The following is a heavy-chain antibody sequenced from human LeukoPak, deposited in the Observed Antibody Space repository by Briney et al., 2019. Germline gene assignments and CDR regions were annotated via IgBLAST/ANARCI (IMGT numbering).Heavy chain of an antibody. CDR1: GFTFSSYW. V-gene: IGHV3-7*03. D-gene: IGHD3-10*01. CDR3: ARLRQLVTMVRGVTYYFDY. CDR2: IKQDGSEK. Sequence: GGSLRLSCAASGFTFSSYWMSWVRQAPGKGLEWVANIKQDGSEKYHVDSVKGRFTISRDNAKNSLYLQMNSLRAEDTAVYYCARLRQLVTMVRGVTYYFDYWGQGTLVTVSS. J-gene: IGHJ4*02.